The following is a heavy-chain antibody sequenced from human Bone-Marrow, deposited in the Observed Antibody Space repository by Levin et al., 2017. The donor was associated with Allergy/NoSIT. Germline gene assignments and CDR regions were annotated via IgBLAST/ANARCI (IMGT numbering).Heavy chain of an antibody. D-gene: IGHD3-22*01. V-gene: IGHV3-48*02. CDR3: ARDSARGYYDSSGYSSDH. CDR2: ITSSGDST. J-gene: IGHJ4*02. Sequence: GGSLRLSCAASGFTFRHYTMNWVRQAPGKGLEWVSCITSSGDSTYYADSVKGRFTISRDNAKNSLYLQMNRLRDEDTAMYYCARDSARGYYDSSGYSSDHWGQGTLVTVSS. CDR1: GFTFRHYT.